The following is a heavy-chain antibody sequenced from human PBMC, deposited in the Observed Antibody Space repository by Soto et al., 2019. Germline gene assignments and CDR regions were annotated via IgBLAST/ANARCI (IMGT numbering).Heavy chain of an antibody. V-gene: IGHV4-59*12. CDR3: ARDRRSYYSDGSGLDF. J-gene: IGHJ4*02. CDR2: TYHTGTA. D-gene: IGHD3-22*01. Sequence: PSETLSLTCTVSGASITSSYWTWIRQPPGKGLEWVGHTYHTGTAYYSPSLKSRVTISVDTSKNQFSLKLTSATAADTAVFYCARDRRSYYSDGSGLDFWGQGTLVTVSS. CDR1: GASITSSY.